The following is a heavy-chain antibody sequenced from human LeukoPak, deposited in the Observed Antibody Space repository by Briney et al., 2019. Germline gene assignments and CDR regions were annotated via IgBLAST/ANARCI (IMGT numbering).Heavy chain of an antibody. J-gene: IGHJ6*03. CDR3: ARSYGSGHYYYYMDV. CDR2: ISWDDGST. CDR1: GFTFDDYA. V-gene: IGHV3-43D*03. Sequence: GVSLRLSCAASGFTFDDYAMHWVRQAPGEGRVWVFLISWDDGSTYYADSVKGRFTISRDNTKNSLYLQMNSLRAEDTALYYCARSYGSGHYYYYMDVWGKGTTVTVSS. D-gene: IGHD3-10*01.